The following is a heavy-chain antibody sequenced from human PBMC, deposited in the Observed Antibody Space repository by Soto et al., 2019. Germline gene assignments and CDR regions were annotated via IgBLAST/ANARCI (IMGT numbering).Heavy chain of an antibody. CDR3: AGWVEWELLSFRYFDY. Sequence: QLLLQESGPGLVKPSETLSLTCTVSGGSISSSSYYWGWIRQPPGKGLEWIGSIYYSGSTYYNPSLKSRVTISVDTSKNQFALKLSSVTAADTAVYYCAGWVEWELLSFRYFDYWGQGTLVTVSS. J-gene: IGHJ4*02. V-gene: IGHV4-39*01. D-gene: IGHD1-26*01. CDR1: GGSISSSSYY. CDR2: IYYSGST.